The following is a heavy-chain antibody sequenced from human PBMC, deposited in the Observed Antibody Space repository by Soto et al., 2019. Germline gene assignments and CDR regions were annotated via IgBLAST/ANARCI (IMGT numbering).Heavy chain of an antibody. CDR2: ISSSSSYI. CDR3: ARDRATVVTSYYYYGMDV. D-gene: IGHD4-17*01. J-gene: IGHJ6*02. V-gene: IGHV3-21*01. CDR1: GFTFSSYS. Sequence: EVQLVESGGGLVKPGGSLRLSCAASGFTFSSYSMNWVRQAPGKGLEWVSSISSSSSYIYYADSVKGRFTISRDNAKNSLYLQSNSLRAEDTAVYYCARDRATVVTSYYYYGMDVWGQGTTVTVSS.